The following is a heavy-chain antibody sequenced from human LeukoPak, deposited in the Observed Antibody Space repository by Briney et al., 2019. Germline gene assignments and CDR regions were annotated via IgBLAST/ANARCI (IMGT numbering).Heavy chain of an antibody. J-gene: IGHJ3*02. CDR2: IYYGGST. CDR3: ARSLYYYGSDSFDI. Sequence: PSETLSLTCTVSGGSISSSSYYWDWIRQPPGKGLEWIGNIYYGGSTYYNPSLKSRVTISIDTSKNQFSLKLSSVTAADTAVYYCARSLYYYGSDSFDIWGQGTMVSVSS. V-gene: IGHV4-39*07. CDR1: GGSISSSSYY. D-gene: IGHD3-10*01.